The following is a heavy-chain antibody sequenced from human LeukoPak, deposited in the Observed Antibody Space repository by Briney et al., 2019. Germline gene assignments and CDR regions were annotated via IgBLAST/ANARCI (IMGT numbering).Heavy chain of an antibody. V-gene: IGHV4-30-2*01. CDR1: DGSISSGGYS. Sequence: SETLSLTCAVSDGSISSGGYSWSWIRQPPGKGLEWIGYIYYSGTTYYNPSLKSRVIIAVDRSKNQFSLNLSSVTAADTAVYYCARMTYGYSGYSNYFDYWGQGSLVTVSS. CDR3: ARMTYGYSGYSNYFDY. D-gene: IGHD5-12*01. J-gene: IGHJ4*02. CDR2: IYYSGTT.